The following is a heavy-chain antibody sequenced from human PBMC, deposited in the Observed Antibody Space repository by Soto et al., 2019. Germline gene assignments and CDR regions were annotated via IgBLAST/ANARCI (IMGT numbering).Heavy chain of an antibody. Sequence: QVHLQESGPGLVKPSETLSLTCTVSGGSISGYYWSWIRQPPGKGLEWIGYIYYSGSTIYNPSLKSRVTISVDTSKNQFSLKLSSVTAADTAVYYCARARYDSSGYYYFDYRGQGTLVTVSS. J-gene: IGHJ4*02. CDR1: GGSISGYY. V-gene: IGHV4-59*01. CDR3: ARARYDSSGYYYFDY. D-gene: IGHD3-22*01. CDR2: IYYSGST.